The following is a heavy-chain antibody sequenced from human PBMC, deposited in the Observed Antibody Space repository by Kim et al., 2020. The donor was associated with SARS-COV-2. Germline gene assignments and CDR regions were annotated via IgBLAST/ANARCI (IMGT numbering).Heavy chain of an antibody. Sequence: GGSLRLSCAASAFTFSSFNMNWVRQAPGKGLEWVSYITSSSSTIYYADSVKGRFTISRDNAKNSLYLQMNSLRAEDTAVYYCAREGWGRAFDIWGQGTMVTVSS. V-gene: IGHV3-48*04. D-gene: IGHD2-8*02. CDR1: AFTFSSFN. CDR3: AREGWGRAFDI. CDR2: ITSSSSTI. J-gene: IGHJ3*02.